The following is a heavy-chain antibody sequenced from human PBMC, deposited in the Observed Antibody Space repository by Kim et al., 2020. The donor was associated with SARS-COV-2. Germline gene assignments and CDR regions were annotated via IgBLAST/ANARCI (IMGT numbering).Heavy chain of an antibody. CDR2: IYHSGSI. CDR1: GGSISNSFYY. D-gene: IGHD3-22*01. J-gene: IGHJ5*02. V-gene: IGHV4-39*01. CDR3: ARLPHDSSGYIDA. Sequence: SETLSLTCTVSGGSISNSFYYWGWIRQPPGKWLEWIGSIYHSGSIYDNPSLKSRVTISVDTSKNQFSLKLSSVTAADTAVYYCARLPHDSSGYIDAWGQGILVTVSS.